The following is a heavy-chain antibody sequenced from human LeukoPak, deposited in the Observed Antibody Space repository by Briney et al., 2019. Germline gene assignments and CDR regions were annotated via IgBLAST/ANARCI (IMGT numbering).Heavy chain of an antibody. V-gene: IGHV4-39*01. CDR2: IYYSGST. Sequence: PSETLSLTCTVSGGSISSSSYYWGWIRQPPGKGLEWIGSIYYSGSTYYNPSLKSRVTISVDTSKNQFSLKLSSVTAADTAVYYCARASGSYSIDYWGQGTPVTVSS. CDR3: ARASGSYSIDY. J-gene: IGHJ4*02. D-gene: IGHD1-26*01. CDR1: GGSISSSSYY.